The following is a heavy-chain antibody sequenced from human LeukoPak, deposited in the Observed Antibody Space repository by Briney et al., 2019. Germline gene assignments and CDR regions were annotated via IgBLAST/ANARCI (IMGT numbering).Heavy chain of an antibody. CDR2: ISAYNGNT. CDR1: GYTFTSYG. CDR3: ARFYIAAAGTDWLDP. Sequence: ASVKVSCKASGYTFTSYGISWVRQAPGQGLEWMGWISAYNGNTNYAQKLQGRVTMTTDTSTSTAYMELRSLRSDDTAVYYCARFYIAAAGTDWLDPWGQGTLVTVYS. V-gene: IGHV1-18*01. D-gene: IGHD6-13*01. J-gene: IGHJ5*02.